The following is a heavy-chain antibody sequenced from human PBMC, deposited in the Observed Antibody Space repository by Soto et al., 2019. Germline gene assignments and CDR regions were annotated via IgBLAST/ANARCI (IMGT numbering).Heavy chain of an antibody. CDR2: IIPMFGTI. J-gene: IGHJ5*02. D-gene: IGHD2-8*01. CDR3: ARVYHGGGFAP. CDR1: GGTFSSYA. Sequence: QVHLVQSGAEVKKPGSSVKVSCKASGGTFSSYAIGWVRQAPGQGLEWMGKIIPMFGTIDYAQKFQGRVTLTADEATTPAYLELSSLTAEDTAVYYCARVYHGGGFAPWGQGTLVTVSS. V-gene: IGHV1-69*15.